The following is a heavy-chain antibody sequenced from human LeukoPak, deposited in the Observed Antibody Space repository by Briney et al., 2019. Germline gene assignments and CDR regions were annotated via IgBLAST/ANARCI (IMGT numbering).Heavy chain of an antibody. V-gene: IGHV3-53*01. D-gene: IGHD1-26*01. Sequence: GGSLRLSCAAAGFAISSNHMSWVRQAPGQGLEWVSLIYRGGSIHYADGVRGRCTISRYNYTNTLYLQMNSLRAEDTAVYYCARADSGFDHWGQGTVVTVSS. CDR1: GFAISSNH. CDR3: ARADSGFDH. J-gene: IGHJ5*02. CDR2: IYRGGSI.